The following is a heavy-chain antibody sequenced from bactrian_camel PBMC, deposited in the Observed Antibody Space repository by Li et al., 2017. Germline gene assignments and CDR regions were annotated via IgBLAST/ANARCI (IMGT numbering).Heavy chain of an antibody. Sequence: HVQLVESGGGSVQAGGSLRLSCVASGNTYSTKCMSWFRQAPGKERELVSNINNDGTTYYADSVKGRFTISQDTATNTLYLQMNSLETEDTAVYICAARLRVSAWTPSCAQYWGRGTQVTVS. CDR3: AARLRVSAWTPSCAQY. V-gene: IGHV3S53*01. D-gene: IGHD5*01. CDR1: GNTYSTKC. J-gene: IGHJ4*01. CDR2: INNDGTT.